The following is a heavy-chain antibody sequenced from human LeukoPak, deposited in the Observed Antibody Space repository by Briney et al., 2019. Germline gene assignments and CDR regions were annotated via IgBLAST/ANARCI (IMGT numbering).Heavy chain of an antibody. V-gene: IGHV2-5*02. CDR3: AHSLYYCSGSSCYYFDY. CDR1: GFSLSTSGVG. J-gene: IGHJ4*02. CDR2: IYWDDDK. D-gene: IGHD2-15*01. Sequence: SGPTLVKPTQTLTLTCTFSGFSLSTSGVGVGWIRQPPGKALEWLALIYWDDDKRYSPSLKSRLTITKDTSKNQVVLTMTNMDPVDTSTYYCAHSLYYCSGSSCYYFDYWGQGTLVTVSS.